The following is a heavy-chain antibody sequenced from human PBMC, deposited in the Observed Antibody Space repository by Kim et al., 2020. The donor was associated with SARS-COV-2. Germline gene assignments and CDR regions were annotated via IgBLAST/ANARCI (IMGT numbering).Heavy chain of an antibody. CDR1: GFTFSSYA. Sequence: GGSLRLSCAASGFTFSSYAMSWVRQTPGKGLEWVSAISGSGGSTYFADSVKGRFTISRDNSKNTLYLQMNSLRAEDTAVYYCAKRELSGYSFDSWGQGTLVTVSS. CDR2: ISGSGGST. CDR3: AKRELSGYSFDS. D-gene: IGHD3-22*01. J-gene: IGHJ4*02. V-gene: IGHV3-23*01.